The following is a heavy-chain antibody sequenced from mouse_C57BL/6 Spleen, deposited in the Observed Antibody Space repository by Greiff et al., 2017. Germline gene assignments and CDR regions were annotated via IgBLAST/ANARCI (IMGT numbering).Heavy chain of an antibody. V-gene: IGHV1-55*01. Sequence: QVQLQQPGAELVKPGASVKMSCKASGYTFTSYWITWVKQRPGQGLEWIGDIYPGSGSTNYNEKFKSKATLTVDTASSAAYMQLSSLTSEDCAVYYCARAGRIYYDLDCWGQGTALTVSS. J-gene: IGHJ2*01. CDR1: GYTFTSYW. CDR3: ARAGRIYYDLDC. CDR2: IYPGSGST. D-gene: IGHD2-4*01.